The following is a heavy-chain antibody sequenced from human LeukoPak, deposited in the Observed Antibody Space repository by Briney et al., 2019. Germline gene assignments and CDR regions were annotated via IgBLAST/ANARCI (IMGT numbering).Heavy chain of an antibody. CDR1: GGSINSSSYY. Sequence: SETLSLTCTVSGGSINSSSYYWGWIRQPPGKGLEWIGSIYYSGSTYYNPSLKSRVTISVDTSKNQFSLKLSSVTAADTAVYYCCRVSLSHYYDSSGYKFDYWGQGTLVTVSS. J-gene: IGHJ4*02. CDR2: IYYSGST. D-gene: IGHD3-22*01. CDR3: CRVSLSHYYDSSGYKFDY. V-gene: IGHV4-39*07.